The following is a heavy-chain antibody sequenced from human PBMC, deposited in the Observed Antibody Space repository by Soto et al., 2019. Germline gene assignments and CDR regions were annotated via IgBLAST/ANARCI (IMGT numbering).Heavy chain of an antibody. Sequence: QVQLVQSGAEVKKPGASLQVSCKASGYTFTGYYMHWVRQAPGQGLEWMGWVNHNSGGTNYAQRLQGWVTMTRDTSTSSAYMELSRLRPDDTAVYYCARGLGLRYLDDDDPGFDPWGQGTLVTVSS. V-gene: IGHV1-2*04. CDR2: VNHNSGGT. D-gene: IGHD3-9*01. CDR1: GYTFTGYY. J-gene: IGHJ5*02. CDR3: ARGLGLRYLDDDDPGFDP.